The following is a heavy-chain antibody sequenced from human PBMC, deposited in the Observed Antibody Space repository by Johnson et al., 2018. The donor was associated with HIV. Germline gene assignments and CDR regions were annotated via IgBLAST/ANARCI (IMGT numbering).Heavy chain of an antibody. CDR3: VRDQGSGWPTNAFDI. V-gene: IGHV3-9*01. CDR1: GFTYDDYA. J-gene: IGHJ3*02. D-gene: IGHD6-19*01. CDR2: ISWNSGSI. Sequence: VQLVESGGGLVQPGRSLRLSCAASGFTYDDYAMHWVRQAPGKGLEWVSGISWNSGSIGYADSVKGRFSISRDNGKNSLYLQMNGLSDEDTADYYCVRDQGSGWPTNAFDIWGRGTRVTVSS.